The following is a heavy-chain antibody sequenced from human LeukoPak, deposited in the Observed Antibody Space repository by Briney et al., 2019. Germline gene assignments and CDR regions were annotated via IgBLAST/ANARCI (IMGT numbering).Heavy chain of an antibody. CDR1: GYNFIDNR. CDR3: ARVFYDVLTGYPGGPFDL. CDR2: IYPGDFDT. Sequence: GESLKISCKGSGYNFIDNRIGWVRQMPGKGLEWMAMIYPGDFDTRYSPSFQGLVTISADKSISTAYLQWSSLKASDTAIYYCARVFYDVLTGYPGGPFDLWGQGTLVAVSS. D-gene: IGHD3-9*01. V-gene: IGHV5-51*01. J-gene: IGHJ4*02.